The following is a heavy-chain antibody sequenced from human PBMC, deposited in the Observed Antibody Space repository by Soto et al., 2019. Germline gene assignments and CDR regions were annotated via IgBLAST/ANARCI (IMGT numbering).Heavy chain of an antibody. Sequence: QVQLVESGGGVVQPGRSLRLSCAASGFTFSSYAMHWVRQAPGKGLEWVAVISYDGSNKYYADSVKGRFTISRDNSKNTLYLQMNSLRAEDTAVYYCARGDHTAFDYWGQGTLVTVSS. CDR2: ISYDGSNK. CDR1: GFTFSSYA. D-gene: IGHD5-18*01. CDR3: ARGDHTAFDY. J-gene: IGHJ4*02. V-gene: IGHV3-30-3*01.